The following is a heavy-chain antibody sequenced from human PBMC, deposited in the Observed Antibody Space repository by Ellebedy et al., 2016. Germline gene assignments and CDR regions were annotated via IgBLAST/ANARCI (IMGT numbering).Heavy chain of an antibody. V-gene: IGHV3-23*01. CDR2: ISGSGGST. CDR1: GFTFSSYW. CDR3: AKGGSYQLLLGDY. D-gene: IGHD2-2*01. J-gene: IGHJ4*02. Sequence: GGSLRLSCAASGFTFSSYWMSWVRQVPGKGLEWVSAISGSGGSTYYADSVKGRFTISRDNSKNTLYLQMNSLRAEDTAVYYCAKGGSYQLLLGDYWGQGTLVTVSS.